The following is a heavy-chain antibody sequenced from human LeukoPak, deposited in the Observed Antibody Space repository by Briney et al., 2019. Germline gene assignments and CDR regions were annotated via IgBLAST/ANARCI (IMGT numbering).Heavy chain of an antibody. CDR2: ISYDGSNK. V-gene: IGHV3-30*18. CDR1: GFTLSSYG. CDR3: AKGSSTGVEPETYLDY. Sequence: GRSLRLSCADSGFTLSSYGMHWVRQAPGKGLEWVAVISYDGSNKYYADSVKGRVTISRDNSKNTLYLQMNSLRVEDTAVYYCAKGSSTGVEPETYLDYWGQGTLVTVSS. D-gene: IGHD2-2*01. J-gene: IGHJ4*02.